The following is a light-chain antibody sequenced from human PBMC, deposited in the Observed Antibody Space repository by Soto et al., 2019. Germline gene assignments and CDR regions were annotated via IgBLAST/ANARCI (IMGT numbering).Light chain of an antibody. CDR1: QSVASSY. J-gene: IGKJ4*01. CDR3: QQYGISPLVT. CDR2: GAS. Sequence: EIVLTQSPGTLSLSPGERATLSCRASQSVASSYLAWYQQKPGQAPRLLIYGASIRATGTPDRFSGSGSGTDFTLSISRLEPEDFAVYYRQQYGISPLVTFGGGTKVELK. V-gene: IGKV3-20*01.